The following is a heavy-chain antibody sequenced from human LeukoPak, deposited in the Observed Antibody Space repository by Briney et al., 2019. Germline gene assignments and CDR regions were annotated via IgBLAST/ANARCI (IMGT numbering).Heavy chain of an antibody. J-gene: IGHJ4*02. Sequence: RGSLRLSCAASGFTFSSYWMSWFRQAPGKGLEWVAHIKPGGSERFYADSVKGQFTISRDNAKDSLYLQMNSLRAEDSAVYYCARVTGSAGGAVDYWGQGNLVTVSS. V-gene: IGHV3-7*05. CDR3: ARVTGSAGGAVDY. CDR2: IKPGGSER. CDR1: GFTFSSYW. D-gene: IGHD1-14*01.